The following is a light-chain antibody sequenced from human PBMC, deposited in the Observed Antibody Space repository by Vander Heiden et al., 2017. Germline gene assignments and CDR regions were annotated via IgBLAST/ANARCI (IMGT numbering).Light chain of an antibody. V-gene: IGLV1-44*01. J-gene: IGLJ3*02. CDR2: SNN. CDR3: SAWDNGLNAWV. Sequence: QSVLTQPPSASGTPGQRVTISCSGSSSYIGSRTVNWYQHLPGTAPNLLIYSNNQRPSGVPDRISASKSGTSASLAVSGLQSEDEADYYCSAWDNGLNAWVFGGGTKLTVL. CDR1: SSYIGSRT.